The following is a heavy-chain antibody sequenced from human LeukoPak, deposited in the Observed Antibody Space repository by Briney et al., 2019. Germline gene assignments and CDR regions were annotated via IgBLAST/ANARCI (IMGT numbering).Heavy chain of an antibody. CDR1: GFTFSSYA. D-gene: IGHD2-15*01. CDR3: ARDGYCSGGSCYSGFDP. J-gene: IGHJ5*02. Sequence: AGGSLRLSCAASGFTFSSYAMNWVRQAPGKGLERISSISGSGDNTYYADSVKGRFTISRDNSKNTLYLQMNSLRAEDTAVYYCARDGYCSGGSCYSGFDPWGQGTLVTVSS. CDR2: ISGSGDNT. V-gene: IGHV3-23*01.